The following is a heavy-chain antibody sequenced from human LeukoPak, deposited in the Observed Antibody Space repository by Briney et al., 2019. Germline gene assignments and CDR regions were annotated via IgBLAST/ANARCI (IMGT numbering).Heavy chain of an antibody. J-gene: IGHJ5*02. D-gene: IGHD1-26*01. CDR3: ARDNSVGDVAWWFDP. CDR2: INPSGSST. V-gene: IGHV1-46*01. Sequence: ASVKVSRKASGYNFTSHYMHWVRQAPGQGLEWLGLINPSGSSTLYAQKFQGRVTMTRDMSTTTDYMELSSLRSEDTAVYYCARDNSVGDVAWWFDPWGQGTLVTVSS. CDR1: GYNFTSHY.